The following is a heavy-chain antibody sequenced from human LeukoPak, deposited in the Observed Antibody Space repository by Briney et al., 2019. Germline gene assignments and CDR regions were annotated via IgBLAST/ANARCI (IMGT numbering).Heavy chain of an antibody. J-gene: IGHJ4*02. CDR2: IYNSGST. CDR1: GFTVSSNY. CDR3: ARLAYDSSGYYYYFDY. V-gene: IGHV3-53*01. D-gene: IGHD3-22*01. Sequence: PGGSLRLSCAASGFTVSSNYMSWVRQAPGKGLEWVSVIYNSGSTYYADSVKGRFTISRDNSKNTLYLQMNSLRAEDTAVYYCARLAYDSSGYYYYFDYWGQGTLVTVSS.